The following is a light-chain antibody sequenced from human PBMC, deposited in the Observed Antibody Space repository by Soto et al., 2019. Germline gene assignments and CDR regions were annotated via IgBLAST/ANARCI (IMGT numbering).Light chain of an antibody. Sequence: EVMLIQSPATLSMSPGERATLSCRASETVATNLAWYQQKPGQAPRLIISGASTRAAGISDRFRGGGSGTEFTLTITSLRSEDSGTYYCQQYFEWPPMTFGQGTKVEI. J-gene: IGKJ1*01. CDR2: GAS. V-gene: IGKV3-15*01. CDR3: QQYFEWPPMT. CDR1: ETVATN.